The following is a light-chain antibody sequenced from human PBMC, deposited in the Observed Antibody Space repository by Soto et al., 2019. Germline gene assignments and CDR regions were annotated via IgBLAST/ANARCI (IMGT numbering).Light chain of an antibody. Sequence: EIVLTQSPATLSLSPGERATLSCRASQSVRSYLVWYQQKPGQPPRLLIYDASKRATGIPARFTGSGSGTDFTITINSLEPEDFAVYYCQHRSAWPITFGGGTKVEIK. CDR1: QSVRSY. CDR2: DAS. CDR3: QHRSAWPIT. V-gene: IGKV3-11*01. J-gene: IGKJ4*01.